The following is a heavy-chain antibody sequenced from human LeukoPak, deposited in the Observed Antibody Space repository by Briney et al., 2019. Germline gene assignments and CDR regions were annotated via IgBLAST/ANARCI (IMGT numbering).Heavy chain of an antibody. Sequence: GSLRLSCAASGFTFSSYGMHWVRQAPGKGLEWVAFIRYDGSNKCYADSVKGRFTISRDNSKNTLYLQMNSLRAEDTAVYYCAKEHYDFWYYMDVWGKGTTATVSS. V-gene: IGHV3-30*02. CDR2: IRYDGSNK. CDR3: AKEHYDFWYYMDV. J-gene: IGHJ6*03. D-gene: IGHD3-3*01. CDR1: GFTFSSYG.